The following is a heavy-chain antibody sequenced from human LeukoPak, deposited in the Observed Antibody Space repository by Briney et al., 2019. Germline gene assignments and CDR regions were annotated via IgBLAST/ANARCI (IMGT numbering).Heavy chain of an antibody. CDR2: INHSGST. V-gene: IGHV4-34*01. D-gene: IGHD3-22*01. J-gene: IGHJ4*02. Sequence: SETLSLTCAVYGGSSSGYYWSWIRQPPGKGLEWIGEINHSGSTNYNPSLKSRVTISVDTSKNQFSLKLSSVTAADTAVYYCARAVVDFDSSGYYCDYWGQGTLVTVSS. CDR1: GGSSSGYY. CDR3: ARAVVDFDSSGYYCDY.